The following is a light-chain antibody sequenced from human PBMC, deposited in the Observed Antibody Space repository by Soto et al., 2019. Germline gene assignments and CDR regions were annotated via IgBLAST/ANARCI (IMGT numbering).Light chain of an antibody. CDR2: GNS. V-gene: IGLV1-40*01. CDR1: SSNIGAGYD. CDR3: QPYVSRLSVP. J-gene: IGLJ2*01. Sequence: QSVLTQPPSVSGAPGQRVTISCTGSSSNIGAGYDVHWYQQLPGTAPKLLIYGNSNRPSGDPDRFSGSKSGTAAALATTGLQAEDEADYYCQPYVSRLSVPVGGGTKATVL.